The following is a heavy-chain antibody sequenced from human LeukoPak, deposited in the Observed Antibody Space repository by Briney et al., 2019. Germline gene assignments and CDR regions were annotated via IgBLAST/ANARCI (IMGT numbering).Heavy chain of an antibody. CDR1: GGSISSYY. J-gene: IGHJ4*02. CDR2: IYYSGST. D-gene: IGHD3-22*01. Sequence: SETLSLTCTVSGGSISSYYWSWIRQPPGKGLEWIGYIYYSGSTNYNPSLKSRVTISVDTSKNQFSLKLSSVTAADTAVYYCARPRDSSGPYFDYWGQGTLVTVSS. V-gene: IGHV4-59*08. CDR3: ARPRDSSGPYFDY.